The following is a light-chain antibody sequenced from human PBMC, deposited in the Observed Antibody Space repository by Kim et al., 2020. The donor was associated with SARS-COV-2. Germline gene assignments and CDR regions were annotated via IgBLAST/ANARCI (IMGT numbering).Light chain of an antibody. CDR1: QSVRSSY. J-gene: IGKJ1*01. V-gene: IGKV3-20*01. Sequence: PGERVTVSCRASQSVRSSYLAWYQQKPGQAPRLLIYGASNRATDIPARFSGSGFGTDFTLTISSLEPEDFAVYYCQQYGRSPWTFGQGTKVDIK. CDR2: GAS. CDR3: QQYGRSPWT.